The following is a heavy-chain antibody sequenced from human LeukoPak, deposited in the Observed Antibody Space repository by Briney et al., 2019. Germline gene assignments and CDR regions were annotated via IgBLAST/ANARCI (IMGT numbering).Heavy chain of an antibody. V-gene: IGHV3-23*01. CDR1: GFTFSNYA. CDR3: AKELCSGDYSSDY. D-gene: IGHD4-17*01. Sequence: GGSLRLSCAASGFTFSNYAMTWVRQAPVRGLEWVSAIDRSGSDTYYIDSVKGRFTISRDNSQNTLYLQMHSLRAEDTAIYFCAKELCSGDYSSDYWGQGTLVTVSS. J-gene: IGHJ4*02. CDR2: IDRSGSDT.